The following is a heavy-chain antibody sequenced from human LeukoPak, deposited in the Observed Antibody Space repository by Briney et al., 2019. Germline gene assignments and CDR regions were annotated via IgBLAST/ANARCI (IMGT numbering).Heavy chain of an antibody. J-gene: IGHJ4*02. CDR3: ARDVVLSGRFGVGTGY. D-gene: IGHD3-3*01. CDR1: GFTFSNYA. CDR2: IRGSGDTT. Sequence: GGSLRLSCAASGFTFSNYAMSWVRQAPGKGLEWVSGIRGSGDTTYYADSVKGRFTISRDNSKATLYLQVDSLRPEDTAVYYCARDVVLSGRFGVGTGYWGQGTLVTASS. V-gene: IGHV3-23*01.